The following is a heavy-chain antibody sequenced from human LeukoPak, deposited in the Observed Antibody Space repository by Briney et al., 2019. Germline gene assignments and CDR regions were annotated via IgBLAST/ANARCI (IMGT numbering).Heavy chain of an antibody. CDR3: ARDQGILRYFMY. V-gene: IGHV1-18*01. Sequence: GASVKVSCKASGYTFTSYDISWVRQAPGQGLEWMGWISAYNGNRNYAQKLQGRVTMTTDTSTSTAYMELRSLGSDDTAVYYCARDQGILRYFMYWGQGTLVTVSS. J-gene: IGHJ4*02. D-gene: IGHD3-9*01. CDR1: GYTFTSYD. CDR2: ISAYNGNR.